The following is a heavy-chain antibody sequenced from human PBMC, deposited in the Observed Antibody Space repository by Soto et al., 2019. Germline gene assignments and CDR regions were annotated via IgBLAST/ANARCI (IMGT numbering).Heavy chain of an antibody. CDR1: GFTFSMFA. CDR2: ISYSGGST. J-gene: IGHJ4*02. CDR3: AKVMGSTSSTANFDY. D-gene: IGHD3-10*01. Sequence: GGSLRLSCAASGFTFSMFAMNWVRQAPGKGLEWVASISYSGGSTNYADSVRGRFTISRDNSKNNLSLQMTSLRAEDTAVYYCAKVMGSTSSTANFDYWGRGTLVTVSS. V-gene: IGHV3-23*01.